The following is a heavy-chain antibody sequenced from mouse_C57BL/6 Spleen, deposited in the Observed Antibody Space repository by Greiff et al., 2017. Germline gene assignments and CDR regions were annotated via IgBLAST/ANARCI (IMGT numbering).Heavy chain of an antibody. J-gene: IGHJ4*01. D-gene: IGHD2-5*01. CDR3: ARTYYSNEVYSAMDD. V-gene: IGHV1-55*01. CDR1: GYTFTSYW. Sequence: QVQLQQPGAELVKPGASVKMSCKASGYTFTSYWITWVKQRPGQGLEWIGDIYPGSGSTNYNEKFKSKATLTVDTSSSTAYMQLSSLTAEDAAVYYCARTYYSNEVYSAMDDRGKRTSVTVAS. CDR2: IYPGSGST.